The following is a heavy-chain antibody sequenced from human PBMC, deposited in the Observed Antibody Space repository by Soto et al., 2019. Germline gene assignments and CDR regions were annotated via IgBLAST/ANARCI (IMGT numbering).Heavy chain of an antibody. CDR1: GFTFSTYA. J-gene: IGHJ6*03. Sequence: GGSLRLSCAASGFTFSTYAMSWVRQPPGKGLEWVAVISDSGDGAYYGDSVRGRFTISRDNSKNTLYLQMNSLRAEDTALYYCAKDDRAENYYYYMDVWGKGTTVTVSS. CDR3: AKDDRAENYYYYMDV. V-gene: IGHV3-23*01. CDR2: ISDSGDGA.